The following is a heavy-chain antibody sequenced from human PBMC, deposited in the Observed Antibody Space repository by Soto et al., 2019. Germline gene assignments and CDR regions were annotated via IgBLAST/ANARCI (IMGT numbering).Heavy chain of an antibody. V-gene: IGHV4-34*01. D-gene: IGHD6-19*01. CDR3: ARHQRRSIAVAGIGGRYFDY. Sequence: ASETLSLTCAVYGGSFSGYYWSWIRQPPGKGLEWIGEINHSGSTNYNPSLKSRVTTSVDTSKNQFSLKLSSVTAADTAVYYCARHQRRSIAVAGIGGRYFDYWGQGTLVTVSS. J-gene: IGHJ4*02. CDR1: GGSFSGYY. CDR2: INHSGST.